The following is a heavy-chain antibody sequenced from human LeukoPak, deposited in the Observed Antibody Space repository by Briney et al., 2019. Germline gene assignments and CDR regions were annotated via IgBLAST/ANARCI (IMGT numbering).Heavy chain of an antibody. CDR1: GFTFSSYG. Sequence: GGSLRLSCAASGFTFSSYGMHWVRQAPGKGLEWVAFIRYDGSNKYYADSVKGRFTISRDNSKNTLYLQMNSLRAEDTAVYYCAQDRGYMSSSWFLDYWGQGTLVTVSS. J-gene: IGHJ4*02. V-gene: IGHV3-30*02. CDR3: AQDRGYMSSSWFLDY. D-gene: IGHD6-13*01. CDR2: IRYDGSNK.